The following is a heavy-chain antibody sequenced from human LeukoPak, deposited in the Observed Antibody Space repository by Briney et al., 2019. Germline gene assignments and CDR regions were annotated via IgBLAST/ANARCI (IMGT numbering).Heavy chain of an antibody. CDR3: ARGVAGYYDSSGYYGY. J-gene: IGHJ4*02. V-gene: IGHV4-30-2*01. D-gene: IGHD3-22*01. Sequence: SQTLSLNCAVSGGSISSGGYSWSWIRQPPGKGLEWIGYIYHSGSTYYNPSLKSRVTISVDRSKNQFSLKLSSVAAADTAVYYCARGVAGYYDSSGYYGYWGQGTLVTVSS. CDR2: IYHSGST. CDR1: GGSISSGGYS.